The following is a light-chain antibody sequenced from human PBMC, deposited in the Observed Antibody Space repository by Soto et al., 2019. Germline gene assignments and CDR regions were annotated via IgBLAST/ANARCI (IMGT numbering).Light chain of an antibody. CDR1: QSISSW. CDR3: QQYNTLLGT. J-gene: IGKJ1*01. Sequence: DIQMTQSPSTLSASVGDRVTITCRASQSISSWLAWYQQKPGKAPKLLIYDASSLESGVPSRFSGSGSGTEFTLTISSLQPDDFATNYCQQYNTLLGTFGQGTKVDIK. CDR2: DAS. V-gene: IGKV1-5*01.